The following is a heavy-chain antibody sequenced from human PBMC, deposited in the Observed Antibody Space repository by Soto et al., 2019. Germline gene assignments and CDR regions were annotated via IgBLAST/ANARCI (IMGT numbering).Heavy chain of an antibody. V-gene: IGHV3-64*01. D-gene: IGHD2-15*01. J-gene: IGHJ6*03. CDR1: GFTFSSYA. CDR3: ARLGYCSGGSCRGGYMDV. CDR2: ISSNGGST. Sequence: GGSLRLSCAASGFTFSSYAMHWVRQAPGKGLEYVSAISSNGGSTYYANSVKGRFTISRDNSKNTLYLQMGSLRAEDMAVYYCARLGYCSGGSCRGGYMDVWGKGTTVTVSS.